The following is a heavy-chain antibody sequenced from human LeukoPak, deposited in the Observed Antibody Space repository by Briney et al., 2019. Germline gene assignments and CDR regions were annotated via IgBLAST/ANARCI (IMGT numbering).Heavy chain of an antibody. CDR2: IKQDGREK. CDR3: TRDEAAATN. CDR1: GFTFSSYW. J-gene: IGHJ4*02. D-gene: IGHD6-13*01. Sequence: GGSLRLSCAGSGFTFSSYWMSWVRQAPGKGPEWVANIKQDGREKHYVDSVKGRFTVSRDNAKSSLYLQMNSLRAEDTAVYYCTRDEAAATNWGQGTLVTVSS. V-gene: IGHV3-7*01.